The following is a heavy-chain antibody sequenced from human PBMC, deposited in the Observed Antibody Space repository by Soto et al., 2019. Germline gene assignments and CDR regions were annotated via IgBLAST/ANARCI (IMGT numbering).Heavy chain of an antibody. D-gene: IGHD3-22*01. CDR1: SDSITSSNW. Sequence: PETLSLTCDVSSDSITSSNWWTWVRQPPGKGLEWLGKISHSGTVNYNATLRSRVTISVDKPKNGSSLKLMSATAADPAVYFCARYYDGFDNWGPGILVTVSS. CDR3: ARYYDGFDN. J-gene: IGHJ5*02. V-gene: IGHV4-4*01. CDR2: ISHSGTV.